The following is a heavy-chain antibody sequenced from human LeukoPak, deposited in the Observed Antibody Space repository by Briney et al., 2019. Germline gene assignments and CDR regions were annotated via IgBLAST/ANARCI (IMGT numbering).Heavy chain of an antibody. V-gene: IGHV4-61*01. CDR1: GGSISSSSYY. J-gene: IGHJ3*02. Sequence: SETLSLTCTVSGGSISSSSYYWSWIRRPPGKGLEWIGYIYDGGSTNYNLSLKSRVTISVDTSKNQFSLKLSSVTAADTAVFYCASLTTADAFDIWGQGTMVTVSS. CDR2: IYDGGST. D-gene: IGHD3-22*01. CDR3: ASLTTADAFDI.